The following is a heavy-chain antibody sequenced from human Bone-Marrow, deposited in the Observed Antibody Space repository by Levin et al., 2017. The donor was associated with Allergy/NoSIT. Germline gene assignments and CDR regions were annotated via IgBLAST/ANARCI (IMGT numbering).Heavy chain of an antibody. Sequence: PGGSLRLSCAASGFIFSSYGMTWVRQAPGKGLEWVSSISDSGDNTFYADSVKGRFTISRDNSKNTLYLQMTNLRTDDTAIYYCSKKWNKYANFHYWGQGTLVTVSS. CDR3: SKKWNKYANFHY. V-gene: IGHV3-23*01. J-gene: IGHJ4*02. CDR1: GFIFSSYG. CDR2: ISDSGDNT. D-gene: IGHD1/OR15-1a*01.